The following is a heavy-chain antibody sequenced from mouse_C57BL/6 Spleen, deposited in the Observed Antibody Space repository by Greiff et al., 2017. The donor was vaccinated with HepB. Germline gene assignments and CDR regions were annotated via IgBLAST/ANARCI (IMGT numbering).Heavy chain of an antibody. D-gene: IGHD2-10*02. V-gene: IGHV5-4*01. CDR3: ARASSYGPYAMDY. Sequence: EVHLVESGGGLVKPGGSLKLSCAASGFTFSSYAMSWVRQTPEKRLEWVATISDGGSYTYYPDNVKGRFTISRDNAKNNLYLQMSHLKSEDTAMYYCARASSYGPYAMDYWGQGTSVTVSS. J-gene: IGHJ4*01. CDR1: GFTFSSYA. CDR2: ISDGGSYT.